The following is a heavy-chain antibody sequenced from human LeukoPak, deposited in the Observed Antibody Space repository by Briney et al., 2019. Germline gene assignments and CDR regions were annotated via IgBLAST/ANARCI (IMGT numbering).Heavy chain of an antibody. CDR2: FDPEDGET. CDR1: GYTLTELS. J-gene: IGHJ4*02. CDR3: ATLVFLGVYYDFWSGYSY. D-gene: IGHD3-3*01. V-gene: IGHV1-24*01. Sequence: ASVKVSCKVSGYTLTELSMHWVRQAPGKGLEWVGGFDPEDGETIYAQKFQGRVTMTEDTSTDTAYMELSSLRSEDTAVYYCATLVFLGVYYDFWSGYSYWGQGTLVTVSS.